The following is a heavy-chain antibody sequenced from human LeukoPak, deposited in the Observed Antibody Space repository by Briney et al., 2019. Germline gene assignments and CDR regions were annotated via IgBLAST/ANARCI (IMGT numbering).Heavy chain of an antibody. D-gene: IGHD6-13*01. CDR2: ISSSSSYI. Sequence: PGGSLRLSCAASGFTFSSYSMNWVRQAPGKGLEWVSSISSSSSYIYYADSVKGRFTISRDNAKNSLYLQMNSLRAEDTAVYYCARYSSSWYTPKNYFDYWGQGTLVTGSS. CDR3: ARYSSSWYTPKNYFDY. J-gene: IGHJ4*02. V-gene: IGHV3-21*01. CDR1: GFTFSSYS.